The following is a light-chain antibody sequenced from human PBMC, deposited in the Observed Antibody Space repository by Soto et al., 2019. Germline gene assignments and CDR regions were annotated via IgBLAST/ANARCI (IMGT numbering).Light chain of an antibody. J-gene: IGLJ2*01. CDR3: SSYADTHNSHVV. V-gene: IGLV2-8*01. CDR2: EVS. CDR1: SGNIGGYNN. Sequence: QSTLTQPPSASGSPGQSVTISCTGTSGNIGGYNNVSWYQQHPDKAPKLMIHEVSMRPSGVPDRFSGSKSGNTASLTVSGLQAEDEADYYCSSYADTHNSHVVFGGGTKLTVL.